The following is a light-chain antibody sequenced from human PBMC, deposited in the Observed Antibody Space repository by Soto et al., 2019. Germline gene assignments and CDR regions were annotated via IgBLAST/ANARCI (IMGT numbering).Light chain of an antibody. V-gene: IGKV3-20*01. CDR3: QQYGSSLTWT. Sequence: EVVLTQSPGTVSLSPGERVTLSCRASQSVISNYLAGYQQRPGQAPRLLIYAASSRATDIPDRFSGSVSGTDFAFSISSLEPQDFAVYYCQQYGSSLTWTFGQGTKVE. J-gene: IGKJ1*01. CDR2: AAS. CDR1: QSVISNY.